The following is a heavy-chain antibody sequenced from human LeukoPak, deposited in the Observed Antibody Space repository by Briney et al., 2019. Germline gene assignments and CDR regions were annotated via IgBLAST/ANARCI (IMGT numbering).Heavy chain of an antibody. D-gene: IGHD3-22*01. CDR1: GFTFSDYY. V-gene: IGHV3-11*04. CDR2: ISSSGSTI. J-gene: IGHJ5*02. CDR3: ACTYYYDSSGYYSVGLFDP. Sequence: KPGGSLRLSCAASGFTFSDYYMSWIRQAPGKGLEWVSYISSSGSTIYYADSVKGRFTISRDNAKNSLYLQMNSLRAEDTAVYYCACTYYYDSSGYYSVGLFDPWGQGTLVTVSS.